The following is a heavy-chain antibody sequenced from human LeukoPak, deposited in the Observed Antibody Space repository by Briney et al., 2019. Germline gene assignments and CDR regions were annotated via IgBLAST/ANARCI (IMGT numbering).Heavy chain of an antibody. V-gene: IGHV1-46*01. CDR2: INPSGGST. Sequence: ASVKVSCKASGYTFTSYYMHWVRQAPGQGLEWMGIINPSGGSTSYAQKFQGRVTMTRDTSTSTVYMELSSLRSEDTAVYYCARDGGGSYRPHYFYGMDVWGQGTTVTVSS. J-gene: IGHJ6*02. CDR3: ARDGGGSYRPHYFYGMDV. CDR1: GYTFTSYY. D-gene: IGHD1-26*01.